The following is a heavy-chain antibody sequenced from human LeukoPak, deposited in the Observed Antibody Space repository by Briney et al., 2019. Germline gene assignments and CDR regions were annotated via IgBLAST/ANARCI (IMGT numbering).Heavy chain of an antibody. CDR3: ARPGVGFDY. CDR2: ISSGGSYI. Sequence: GGSLRLSCEASGFTFRSYSMNWVRQAPGKGLEWVSSISSGGSYIDYADSVKGRFTMSRDNAKNTVYLQMNSLRAEDTAVYYCARPGVGFDYWGQGALVTVSS. J-gene: IGHJ4*02. V-gene: IGHV3-21*01. CDR1: GFTFRSYS.